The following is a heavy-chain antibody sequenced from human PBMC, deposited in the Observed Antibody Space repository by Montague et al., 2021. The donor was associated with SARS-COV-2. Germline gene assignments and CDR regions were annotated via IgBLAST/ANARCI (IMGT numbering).Heavy chain of an antibody. CDR1: IGSISSGSYY. CDR2: IYHSGST. D-gene: IGHD3-10*01. CDR3: ARGSMVRGGKVYYGVDV. Sequence: TLSLTCTVSIGSISSGSYYWSWIRQPAGKGLEWIGYIYHSGSTYYNPSLKSRVTISLDSSKNQFSLNLTSVTAADTAVYYCARGSMVRGGKVYYGVDVWGQGTTVTVSS. V-gene: IGHV4-30-2*01. J-gene: IGHJ6*02.